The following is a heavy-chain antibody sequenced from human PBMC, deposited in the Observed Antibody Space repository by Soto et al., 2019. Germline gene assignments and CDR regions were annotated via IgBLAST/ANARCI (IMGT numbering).Heavy chain of an antibody. V-gene: IGHV1-18*01. CDR2: ISPYSGKT. CDR3: ATSDASGYDHPAVY. Sequence: QVQLVQSGPEVKKPGASVKVSCKTSGYTFTTFGITWVRQAPGQGLEWMGWISPYSGKTNHAQKVQGRVTMTTDTPTSTAYMELRSLRSDDTAVYYCATSDASGYDHPAVYWGQGTLVTVSS. J-gene: IGHJ4*02. CDR1: GYTFTTFG. D-gene: IGHD3-22*01.